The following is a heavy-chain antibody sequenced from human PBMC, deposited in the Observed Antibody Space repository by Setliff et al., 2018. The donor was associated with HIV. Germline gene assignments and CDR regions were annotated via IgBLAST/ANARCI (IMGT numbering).Heavy chain of an antibody. V-gene: IGHV3-21*01. CDR2: ISPDGSSTSYI. CDR1: GFSFSSNW. Sequence: ETLSLSCAGSGFSFSSNWIHWVRQTAGKGLLWVSRISPDGSSTSYIFYADSVKGRFTISRDNAKNSLYLQMDSLRAEDTAVYYCARDFMATTNGFDYWGQGTLVTVSS. D-gene: IGHD5-12*01. J-gene: IGHJ4*02. CDR3: ARDFMATTNGFDY.